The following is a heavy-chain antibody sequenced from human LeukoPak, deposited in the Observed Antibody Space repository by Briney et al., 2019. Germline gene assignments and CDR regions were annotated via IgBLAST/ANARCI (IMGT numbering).Heavy chain of an antibody. D-gene: IGHD3-3*01. Sequence: GGSLGLSCAASGFTSNTYSMNWVRQAPGKGLEWVSSISSGGTYIYYADSVKGRFTISRDDARNSLYLQMNSLRAEDTAVYYCARDHWIGQYVFTPWGQGALVTVSS. J-gene: IGHJ5*02. CDR2: ISSGGTYI. CDR3: ARDHWIGQYVFTP. V-gene: IGHV3-21*01. CDR1: GFTSNTYS.